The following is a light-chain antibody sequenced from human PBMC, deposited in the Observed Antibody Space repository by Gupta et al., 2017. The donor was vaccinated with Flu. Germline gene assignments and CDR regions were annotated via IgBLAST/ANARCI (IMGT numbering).Light chain of an antibody. CDR3: VAWDDSLNGPV. CDR2: NTD. Sequence: QSGVTQPPSAAGTPGQRVTISCSGSNSNIRINTVNWYQMVPGTAPKLLIYNTDQRPSGVPDRFSASKSGASASLAISGLQSEDEAEYYCVAWDDSLNGPVFGGGTKLTVL. CDR1: NSNIRINT. V-gene: IGLV1-44*01. J-gene: IGLJ2*01.